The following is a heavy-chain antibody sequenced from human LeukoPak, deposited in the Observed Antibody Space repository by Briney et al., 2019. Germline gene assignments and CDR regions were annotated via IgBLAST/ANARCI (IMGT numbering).Heavy chain of an antibody. D-gene: IGHD1-20*01. Sequence: SETLSLTCTVSGGSISSGGYYWSWIRQHPGKGLEWIGYIYYSGSTCYNPSLKSRVTISVDTSKNQFSLKLSSVTAADTAVYYCARGYNWNRDWYFDLWGRGTLVTVSS. CDR1: GGSISSGGYY. CDR2: IYYSGST. V-gene: IGHV4-31*03. CDR3: ARGYNWNRDWYFDL. J-gene: IGHJ2*01.